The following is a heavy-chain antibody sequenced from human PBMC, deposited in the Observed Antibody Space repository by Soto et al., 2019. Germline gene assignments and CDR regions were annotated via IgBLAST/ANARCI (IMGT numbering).Heavy chain of an antibody. J-gene: IGHJ4*02. CDR3: ARWSIAARRFDY. CDR2: IYHSGST. V-gene: IGHV4-30-2*01. Sequence: QLQLQESGSGLVKPSQTLSLTCAVSGGSISSGGYSWSWIRQPPGKGLEWIGYIYHSGSTYYNPSLKSRVTISLDRSKNQFSLTLSSVTAADTAGYYCARWSIAARRFDYWGQGTLVTVSS. D-gene: IGHD6-6*01. CDR1: GGSISSGGYS.